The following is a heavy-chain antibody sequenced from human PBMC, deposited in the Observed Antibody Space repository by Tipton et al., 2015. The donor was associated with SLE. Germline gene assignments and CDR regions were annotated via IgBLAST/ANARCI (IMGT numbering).Heavy chain of an antibody. J-gene: IGHJ4*02. CDR3: AGQRGLFDY. D-gene: IGHD5-24*01. CDR1: GFTFSSYE. Sequence: GSLRLSCAASGFTFSSYEMNWVRQAPGKGLEWVSYISSSGSTIYYADSVKGRFTIPRDNAKNSLYLQMNSLRAEDTAVYYCAGQRGLFDYWGQGTLVTVSS. V-gene: IGHV3-48*03. CDR2: ISSSGSTI.